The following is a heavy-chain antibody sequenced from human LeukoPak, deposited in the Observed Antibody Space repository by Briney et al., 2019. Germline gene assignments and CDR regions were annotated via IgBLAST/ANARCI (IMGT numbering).Heavy chain of an antibody. J-gene: IGHJ4*02. CDR2: IYYSGST. V-gene: IGHV4-39*01. Sequence: SETLSLTCTVSGGSISSSNYYWGWIRQPPGKGLEWIGSIYYSGSTYYNPSLKSRVTISVDTSKKQFSLKLSSVTAADTAVYYCARHLDNWNGKHNFDYWGQGTLVTVSS. CDR3: ARHLDNWNGKHNFDY. CDR1: GGSISSSNYY. D-gene: IGHD1-20*01.